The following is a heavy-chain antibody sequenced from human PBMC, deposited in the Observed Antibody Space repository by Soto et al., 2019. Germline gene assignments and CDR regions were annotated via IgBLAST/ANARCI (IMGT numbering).Heavy chain of an antibody. Sequence: QVQLVESGGGVVQPGRSLRLSCAASGFTFSSYGMHWVRQAPGKGLEWVAVISYDGSNKYYADSVKGRFTISRDNSKNTLYLQMNSLRAEDTAVYYCGKNKNSSSWYGKYGMDVWGQGTTVTVSS. CDR1: GFTFSSYG. J-gene: IGHJ6*02. CDR2: ISYDGSNK. D-gene: IGHD6-13*01. V-gene: IGHV3-30*18. CDR3: GKNKNSSSWYGKYGMDV.